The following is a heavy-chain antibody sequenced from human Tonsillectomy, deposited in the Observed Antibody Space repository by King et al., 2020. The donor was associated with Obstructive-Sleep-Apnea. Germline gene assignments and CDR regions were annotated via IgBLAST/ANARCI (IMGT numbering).Heavy chain of an antibody. D-gene: IGHD1-26*01. CDR2: IGIAGDA. Sequence: LVESGGGLVQPGGSLRLSCAASGFTFSIYDMHWVRQVAGSGLEWVSGIGIAGDAYYSDSVNGRFTISRENARSCLSLQMNSLRDGDTAVYYCARVRAVASGDMDVWGQGTTVTVSS. V-gene: IGHV3-13*01. CDR1: GFTFSIYD. J-gene: IGHJ6*02. CDR3: ARVRAVASGDMDV.